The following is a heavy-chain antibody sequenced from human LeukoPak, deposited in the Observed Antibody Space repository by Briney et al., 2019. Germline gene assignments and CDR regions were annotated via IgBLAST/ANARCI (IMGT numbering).Heavy chain of an antibody. J-gene: IGHJ4*02. V-gene: IGHV3-33*01. CDR2: IWYDGSNK. Sequence: GGSLRLSCAASGFTFSSYGMHWVRQAPGKGLEWVAVIWYDGSNKYYADSVKGRFTISRDNSKNTLYLQMNSLRAEDTAVYYCARVGTANYYFDYWGQGTLVTVSS. CDR1: GFTFSSYG. CDR3: ARVGTANYYFDY. D-gene: IGHD5-18*01.